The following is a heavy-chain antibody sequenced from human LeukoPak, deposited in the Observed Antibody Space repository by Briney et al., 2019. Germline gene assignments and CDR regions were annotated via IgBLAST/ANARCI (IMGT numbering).Heavy chain of an antibody. CDR2: IYHSGST. J-gene: IGHJ6*04. V-gene: IGHV4-38-2*01. D-gene: IGHD6-13*01. Sequence: PSETLSLTCAVSGYSISSGYYWGWIRQPPGKGLEWIGSIYHSGSTYYNPSLKSRVTISVDTSENQFSLKLSSVTAADTAVYYCASRIAAAGTRKAYYYYGMDVWSKGTTVTVSS. CDR1: GYSISSGYY. CDR3: ASRIAAAGTRKAYYYYGMDV.